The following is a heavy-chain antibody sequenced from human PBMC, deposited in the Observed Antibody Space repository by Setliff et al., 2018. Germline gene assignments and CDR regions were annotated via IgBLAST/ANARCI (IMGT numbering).Heavy chain of an antibody. CDR1: GGTFSTYA. D-gene: IGHD3-3*01. CDR2: IISMFGTT. CDR3: ARDRYYNSWSGTSITAPHDAFDI. Sequence: GASVKVSCKASGGTFSTYAISWVRQAPGQGLEWMGGIISMFGTTNYAQKFQGRVTITTDKSTSTAYMELSSLRSEDTAVYYCARDRYYNSWSGTSITAPHDAFDIWGQGTMVTVSS. J-gene: IGHJ3*02. V-gene: IGHV1-69*05.